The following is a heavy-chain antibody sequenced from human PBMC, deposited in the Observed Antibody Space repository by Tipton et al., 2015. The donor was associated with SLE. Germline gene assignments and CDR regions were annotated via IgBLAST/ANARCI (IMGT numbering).Heavy chain of an antibody. J-gene: IGHJ3*01. V-gene: IGHV4-61*02. D-gene: IGHD1-26*01. CDR3: ARGPGSKSGEAFDL. CDR2: IYPTMST. CDR1: GDSISTGNYY. Sequence: TLSLTCTVSGDSISTGNYYWSWIRQPAGKGLEWIGRIYPTMSTNYNPSLKSQVTMSVDTSKNQFSLKLSSVAAADTAVYYCARGPGSKSGEAFDLWGQGTMVTDSS.